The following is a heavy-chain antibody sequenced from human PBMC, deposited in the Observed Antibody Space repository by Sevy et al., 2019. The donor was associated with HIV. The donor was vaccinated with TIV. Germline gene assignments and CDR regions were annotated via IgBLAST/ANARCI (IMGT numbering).Heavy chain of an antibody. D-gene: IGHD3-22*01. Sequence: GGSLRLSCAASGFTFTNHWMHWVRQAPGRGLVWVSRINTDGSSTSYADSVKGRFTISRDNAKNTLFLQMNSLRVEDTAVFYCARGPPQSSGNFDVGDRWGQGALVTVSS. J-gene: IGHJ4*02. CDR2: INTDGSST. CDR3: ARGPPQSSGNFDVGDR. CDR1: GFTFTNHW. V-gene: IGHV3-74*01.